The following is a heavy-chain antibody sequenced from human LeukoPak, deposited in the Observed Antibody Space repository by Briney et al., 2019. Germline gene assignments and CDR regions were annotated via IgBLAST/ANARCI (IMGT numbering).Heavy chain of an antibody. CDR1: GASISSYY. CDR3: ARHDSGYDLDF. V-gene: IGHV4-59*08. CDR2: LSYSGST. J-gene: IGHJ4*02. Sequence: ASETLSLTCSVSGASISSYYWSWIRRPPGKGLEWIGYLSYSGSTYYNPSLKSRVSISVDTSKNQFSLRLRSVTAADTALYYCARHDSGYDLDFWGQGTLVTVSS. D-gene: IGHD5-12*01.